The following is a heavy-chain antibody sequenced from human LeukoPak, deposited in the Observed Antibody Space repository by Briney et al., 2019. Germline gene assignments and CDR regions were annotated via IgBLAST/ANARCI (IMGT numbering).Heavy chain of an antibody. D-gene: IGHD3-10*01. CDR2: IIHGGST. CDR3: ARALWFGENNWFDP. V-gene: IGHV4-34*12. CDR1: GGSFTNYY. J-gene: IGHJ5*02. Sequence: SETLSLTCAVYGGSFTNYYWSWIRQPPGKGLEWIGEIIHGGSTNYNPSLKSRVTISVDTSKNQFSLKLSSVTAADTAVYYCARALWFGENNWFDPWGQGTLVTVSS.